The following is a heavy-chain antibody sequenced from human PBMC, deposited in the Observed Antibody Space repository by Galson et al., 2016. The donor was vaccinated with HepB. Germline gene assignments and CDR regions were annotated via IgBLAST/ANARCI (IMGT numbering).Heavy chain of an antibody. CDR2: ISSSGSKT. D-gene: IGHD5-24*01. Sequence: SLRLSCAASGFTFSDFYMSWIRQAPGKGLEWLSDISSSGSKTFYADSVKGRLTISRENTKNSLYLEMVTLRAEDTAVYYCARESCSTSGCNFYGLDVWGQGTTVIVSS. CDR3: ARESCSTSGCNFYGLDV. V-gene: IGHV3-11*01. J-gene: IGHJ6*02. CDR1: GFTFSDFY.